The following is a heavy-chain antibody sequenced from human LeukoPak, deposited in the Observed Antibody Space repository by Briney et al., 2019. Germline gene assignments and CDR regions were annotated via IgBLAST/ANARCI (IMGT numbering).Heavy chain of an antibody. CDR2: INHSGST. V-gene: IGHV4-34*01. J-gene: IGHJ3*02. CDR1: GGSFSGYY. Sequence: SETLSLTCAVYGGSFSGYYWRWIRQPPGKGLEWIGEINHSGSTNYNPSLKSRVTISVDTSKNQFSLKLSSVTAADTAVYYCARGRWQWLVRGAFDIWGQGTMVTVSS. D-gene: IGHD6-19*01. CDR3: ARGRWQWLVRGAFDI.